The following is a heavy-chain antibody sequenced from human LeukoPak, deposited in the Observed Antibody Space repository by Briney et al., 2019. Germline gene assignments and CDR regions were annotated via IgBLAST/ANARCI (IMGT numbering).Heavy chain of an antibody. CDR1: GYTXTSYY. Sequence: ASVKVSCKTSGYTXTSYYIHWVRQAPGQGLEWMGIINPSSGATNYAQKFQGRVTMTRDTSTSTVYMELSSQRSEDTAVYYCARATNFYYYYGMDVWGQGTTVTVSS. CDR3: ARATNFYYYYGMDV. J-gene: IGHJ6*02. D-gene: IGHD1-26*01. CDR2: INPSSGAT. V-gene: IGHV1-46*01.